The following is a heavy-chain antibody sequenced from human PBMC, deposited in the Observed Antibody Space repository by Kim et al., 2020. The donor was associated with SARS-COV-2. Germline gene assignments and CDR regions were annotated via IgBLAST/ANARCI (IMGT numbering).Heavy chain of an antibody. Sequence: GGSLRLSCAASGFIFSTYGIHWVRQAPGKGPEWLSYISSSGTTVFYADSVKGRFTIFRDNAMNSVYLQMNSLRDEDTAMYYCARGPVTTVTTPRIEFWG. CDR2: ISSSGTTV. J-gene: IGHJ5*01. CDR1: GFIFSTYG. CDR3: ARGPVTTVTTPRIEF. D-gene: IGHD4-17*01. V-gene: IGHV3-48*02.